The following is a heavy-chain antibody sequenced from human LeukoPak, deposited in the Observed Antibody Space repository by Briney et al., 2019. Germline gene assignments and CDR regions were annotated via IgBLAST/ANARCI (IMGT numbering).Heavy chain of an antibody. CDR2: INAGNGNT. D-gene: IGHD2-15*01. J-gene: IGHJ4*02. V-gene: IGHV1-3*01. CDR3: ARPDCSGGSCYYTVFDY. Sequence: ASVKVSCKASGYTFTIYAMHWVRQAPGQRLEWMGWINAGNGNTKYSQKFQGRVTITRDTSASTAYMELSSLRSEDTAVYYCARPDCSGGSCYYTVFDYWGQGTLVTVSS. CDR1: GYTFTIYA.